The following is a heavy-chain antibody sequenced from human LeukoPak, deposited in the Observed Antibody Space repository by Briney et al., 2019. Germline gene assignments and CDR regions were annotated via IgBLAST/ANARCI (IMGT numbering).Heavy chain of an antibody. CDR1: GYIFTSYG. CDR2: ISTKNGNT. CDR3: AREQWLAYPDY. V-gene: IGHV1-18*01. J-gene: IGHJ4*02. D-gene: IGHD6-19*01. Sequence: ASVKVSCKASGYIFTSYGISWVRQAPGQGLEWMGWISTKNGNTKYAQKLQGGVTMTTDTSTTTAYMELRSLTSDDTAVYYCAREQWLAYPDYWGQGTLVTVSS.